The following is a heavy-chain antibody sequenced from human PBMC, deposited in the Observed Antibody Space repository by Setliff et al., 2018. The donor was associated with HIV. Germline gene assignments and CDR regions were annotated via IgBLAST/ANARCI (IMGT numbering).Heavy chain of an antibody. D-gene: IGHD5-12*01. CDR3: ATLKMATIYRDFDY. V-gene: IGHV4-4*08. CDR1: GGSISSYS. CDR2: IYTSGST. J-gene: IGHJ4*02. Sequence: SETLSLTCTVSGGSISSYSWSWIRQPPGKGLEWIGYIYTSGSTNYNPSLKSRVTISVDTSKNQISLKLSSVTAADTAVYYCATLKMATIYRDFDYWGQGTLVTVSS.